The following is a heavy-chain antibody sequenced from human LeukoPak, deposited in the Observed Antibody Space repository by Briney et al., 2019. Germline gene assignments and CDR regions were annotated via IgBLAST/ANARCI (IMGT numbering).Heavy chain of an antibody. CDR3: AKIRIAATVTSPLDY. CDR1: GFTFSSYA. J-gene: IGHJ4*02. Sequence: PGGSLRPSCAASGFTFSSYAMSWVRQASGKGLEWVSAISGSGGSTYYADSVKGRFTISRDNSKNTLYLQMNSLRAEDTAVYYCAKIRIAATVTSPLDYWGQGTLVTVSS. V-gene: IGHV3-23*01. D-gene: IGHD4-17*01. CDR2: ISGSGGST.